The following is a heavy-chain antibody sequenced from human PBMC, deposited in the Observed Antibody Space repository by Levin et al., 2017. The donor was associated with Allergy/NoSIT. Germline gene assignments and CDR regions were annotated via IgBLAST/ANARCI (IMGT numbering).Heavy chain of an antibody. V-gene: IGHV3-74*01. Sequence: GGSLRLSCAASGFTFSSYWMHWVRQAPGKGLVWVSRINSDGSSTSYADSVKGRFTISRDNAKNTLYLQMNSLRAEDTAVYYCARGDSSSSWTLYGMDVWGQGTTVTVSS. CDR3: ARGDSSSSWTLYGMDV. CDR2: INSDGSST. CDR1: GFTFSSYW. J-gene: IGHJ6*02. D-gene: IGHD6-13*01.